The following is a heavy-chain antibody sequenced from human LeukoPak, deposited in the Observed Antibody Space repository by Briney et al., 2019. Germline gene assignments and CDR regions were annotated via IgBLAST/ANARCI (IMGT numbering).Heavy chain of an antibody. CDR1: GYTFTSYY. D-gene: IGHD5-12*01. CDR3: ARDPTQWLRYGYFDY. J-gene: IGHJ4*02. V-gene: IGHV1-46*01. Sequence: ASVKVSCKASGYTFTSYYMHWVRQAPGQGLEWMGIINPSGGSTSYAQKFQGRVTMNRDTSTSTVYMELSGLRSEDTAVYYCARDPTQWLRYGYFDYWGQGTLVTVSS. CDR2: INPSGGST.